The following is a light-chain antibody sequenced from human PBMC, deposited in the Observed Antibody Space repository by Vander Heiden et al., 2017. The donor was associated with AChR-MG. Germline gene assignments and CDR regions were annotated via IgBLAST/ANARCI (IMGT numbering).Light chain of an antibody. CDR1: SSNIGAGYD. Sequence: QSVLTQPPPVSGAPGPRVTISCTGSSSNIGAGYDVPWYQQLPGTAPKLLIYGTSNRPAGVPDRFSGSKSGTSASLAITGLQAEDEADYYCQSYDSSLSGSVFGGGTKLTVL. J-gene: IGLJ2*01. V-gene: IGLV1-40*01. CDR3: QSYDSSLSGSV. CDR2: GTS.